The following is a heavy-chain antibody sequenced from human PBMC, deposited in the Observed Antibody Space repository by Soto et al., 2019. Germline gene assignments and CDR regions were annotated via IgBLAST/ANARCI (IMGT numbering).Heavy chain of an antibody. CDR2: IIPIVGTA. CDR1: EDTFRNYA. CDR3: ASTKYDSSDYYYWYLGL. V-gene: IGHV1-69*06. D-gene: IGHD3-22*01. Sequence: QVELVQSGAEVKKPGSSVKVSCQASEDTFRNYAISWVRQAPGQGLEWMGGIIPIVGTANYAQKFQGRVTITADTSANTAYWELSSLRSDDPAVYYCASTKYDSSDYYYWYLGLWGRGNLVTVAS. J-gene: IGHJ2*01.